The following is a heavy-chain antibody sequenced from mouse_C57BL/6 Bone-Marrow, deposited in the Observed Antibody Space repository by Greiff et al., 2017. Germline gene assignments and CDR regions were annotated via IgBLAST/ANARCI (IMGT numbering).Heavy chain of an antibody. D-gene: IGHD1-1*01. V-gene: IGHV14-4*01. CDR2: IDPENGDT. Sequence: VQLQQSGAELVRPGASVKLSCTASGFNIKDDYMHWVKQRPEQGLEWIGWIDPENGDTEYASKFQGKATRTADTSSNTAYLQLSSLTSEDTAVYYCTTFYGSSYLRYFDVWGTGTTVTVSS. CDR3: TTFYGSSYLRYFDV. J-gene: IGHJ1*03. CDR1: GFNIKDDY.